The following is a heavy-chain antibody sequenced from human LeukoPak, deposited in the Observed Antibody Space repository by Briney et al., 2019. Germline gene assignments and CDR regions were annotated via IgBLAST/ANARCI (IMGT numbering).Heavy chain of an antibody. V-gene: IGHV3-74*01. Sequence: GGSLRLSCAASGFTFTTYWMHWVRQVPGKGLVWVARINGDGTSIRHADSMKGRFTISRDNAKNTLYLQMNSLRAEDTAVYYCAKERDCSSTSCYVDYWGQGTLVTVSS. J-gene: IGHJ4*02. CDR3: AKERDCSSTSCYVDY. D-gene: IGHD2-2*01. CDR2: INGDGTSI. CDR1: GFTFTTYW.